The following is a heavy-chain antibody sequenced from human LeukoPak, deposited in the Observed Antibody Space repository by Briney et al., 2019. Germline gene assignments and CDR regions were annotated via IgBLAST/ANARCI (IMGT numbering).Heavy chain of an antibody. J-gene: IGHJ5*02. CDR3: ARLSVAGTWWFDP. D-gene: IGHD6-19*01. V-gene: IGHV5-51*01. CDR1: GYSFTSYW. CDR2: IYPGDSDT. Sequence: GESLKISCKGSGYSFTSYWIGWVRQMPGKGLEWMGIIYPGDSDTRYSPSFQGQVTISADKSISTAYLQRSSLKASDTAMYYCARLSVAGTWWFDPWGQGTLVTVSS.